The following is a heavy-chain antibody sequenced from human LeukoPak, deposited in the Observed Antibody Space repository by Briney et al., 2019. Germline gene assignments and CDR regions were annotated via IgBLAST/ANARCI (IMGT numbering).Heavy chain of an antibody. J-gene: IGHJ4*02. Sequence: GRSLRLSCAASGFTFSSYGMHWVRQAPGKGLEWVAVIWYDGTNKFYTDSVKGRFTISRDNSMNMLYLQMDSLRAEDTAVYYCARGAVDTAMVTSIFDYWGQGTLVTVSS. CDR2: IWYDGTNK. D-gene: IGHD5-18*01. CDR1: GFTFSSYG. V-gene: IGHV3-33*01. CDR3: ARGAVDTAMVTSIFDY.